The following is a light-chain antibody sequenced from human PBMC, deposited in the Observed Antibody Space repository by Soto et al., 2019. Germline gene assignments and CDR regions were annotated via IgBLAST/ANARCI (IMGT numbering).Light chain of an antibody. CDR2: GAS. V-gene: IGKV3-15*01. CDR1: QGLNRN. Sequence: ETVMTQSPATLSVSPGETATLYFRTSQGLNRNLAWYQQKLGQAPRVLIYGASTRATGIPARFSGSGSGTEFILTISSLQSEDFAVYYCHEYNTWPWTFGQGTKVDIK. J-gene: IGKJ1*01. CDR3: HEYNTWPWT.